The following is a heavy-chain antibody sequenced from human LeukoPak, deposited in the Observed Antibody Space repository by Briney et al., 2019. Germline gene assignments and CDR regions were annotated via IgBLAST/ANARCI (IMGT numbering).Heavy chain of an antibody. CDR2: ISYDGSNK. Sequence: GGSLRLYCAASGFTFSSYAMQWVRQAPGKGLEWVAVISYDGSNKYYAGSVKGRFTISRDNSKNTLYLQMNSLRAEDTAVYYCARFQPAAMGLDYWGQGTLVTVSS. CDR1: GFTFSSYA. V-gene: IGHV3-30-3*01. J-gene: IGHJ4*02. CDR3: ARFQPAAMGLDY. D-gene: IGHD2-2*01.